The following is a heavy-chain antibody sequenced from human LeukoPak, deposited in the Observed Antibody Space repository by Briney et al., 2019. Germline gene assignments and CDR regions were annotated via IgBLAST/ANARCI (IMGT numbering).Heavy chain of an antibody. D-gene: IGHD2-2*03. CDR3: AVTLDLQGSYYFDY. V-gene: IGHV1-58*01. Sequence: SVKVSCKASGFTFTSSAVQWVRQARGQRLEWIGWIVVGSGNTNYAQKFQERVTITRDMSTSTAYMELSSLRSEDTAVYYCAVTLDLQGSYYFDYWGQGTWSPSPQ. CDR2: IVVGSGNT. J-gene: IGHJ4*02. CDR1: GFTFTSSA.